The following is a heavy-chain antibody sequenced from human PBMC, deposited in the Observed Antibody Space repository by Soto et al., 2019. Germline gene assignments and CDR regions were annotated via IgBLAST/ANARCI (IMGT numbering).Heavy chain of an antibody. Sequence: PSETLSLTCTVSGGSLSSSSYYWGWIRQPPGKGLEWIGSIYYSGSTYYNPSLKSRVTISVDTPKNQFSLKLSSVTAADTAVYYCASPGFFGGPDPDDAFDIWGQGTMVTVSS. CDR3: ASPGFFGGPDPDDAFDI. V-gene: IGHV4-39*01. J-gene: IGHJ3*02. CDR1: GGSLSSSSYY. CDR2: IYYSGST. D-gene: IGHD3-10*01.